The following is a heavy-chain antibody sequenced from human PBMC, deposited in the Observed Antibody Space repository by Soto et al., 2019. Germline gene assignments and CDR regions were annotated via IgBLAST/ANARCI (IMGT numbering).Heavy chain of an antibody. CDR3: ARGVGYSSGWYKTAFDI. CDR2: INHSGST. J-gene: IGHJ3*02. Sequence: PPAILSLTCSFYGCYFSEYYWSWLGPPPGKGLEWIGEINHSGSTNYNPSLKSRVTISVDTSKNQFSLKLSSVTAADTAVYYCARGVGYSSGWYKTAFDIWGQGTMVTVSS. V-gene: IGHV4-34*01. CDR1: GCYFSEYY. D-gene: IGHD6-19*01.